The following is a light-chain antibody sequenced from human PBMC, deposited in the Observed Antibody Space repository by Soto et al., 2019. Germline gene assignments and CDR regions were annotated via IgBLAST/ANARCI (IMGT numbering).Light chain of an antibody. J-gene: IGKJ1*01. CDR3: HQYGVTPWT. Sequence: DIVMTQSPDSLAVSLGERATINCKSSQSVLYTPNNKNYLAWYQQKPGQPPMVLIYWASTQESGVPDPFSGSGSKTDFTLTINSLQAEYVAVYYCHQYGVTPWTFGQGTKVEI. V-gene: IGKV4-1*01. CDR1: QSVLYTPNNKNY. CDR2: WAS.